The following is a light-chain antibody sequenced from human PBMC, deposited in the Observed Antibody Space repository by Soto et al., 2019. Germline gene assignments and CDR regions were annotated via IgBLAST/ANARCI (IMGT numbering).Light chain of an antibody. Sequence: QSVLTQPRSVSGSPGQPVTISCTGTSSDVGGYNYVSWYQQHPGKAPKLMIYDVSKRPSGVPDRFSGSKSGNTASLTISGLQAEDEADYYCCSYAGSYTLIFGTGTKVTVL. V-gene: IGLV2-11*01. J-gene: IGLJ1*01. CDR1: SSDVGGYNY. CDR3: CSYAGSYTLI. CDR2: DVS.